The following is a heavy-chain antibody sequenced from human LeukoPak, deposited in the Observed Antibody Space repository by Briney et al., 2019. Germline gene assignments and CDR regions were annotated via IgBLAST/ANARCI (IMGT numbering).Heavy chain of an antibody. CDR3: ARKKTTVATVNWFDP. D-gene: IGHD4-17*01. Sequence: SETLSVTCTVSGDSISSSSYYWGWIRQPPGQGRVWFGSLYYSRTTYYNPSLKSRVTISEDTSRKQFTVQLSSVTAAATAEYYCARKKTTVATVNWFDPWGQGTLVTVSS. J-gene: IGHJ5*02. CDR1: GDSISSSSYY. CDR2: LYYSRTT. V-gene: IGHV4-39*01.